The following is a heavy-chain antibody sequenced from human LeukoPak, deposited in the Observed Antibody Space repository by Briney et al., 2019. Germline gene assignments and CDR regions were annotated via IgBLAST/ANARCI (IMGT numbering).Heavy chain of an antibody. V-gene: IGHV3-21*01. CDR3: ARVGYCSGGSCPSAVDY. CDR1: GFTFSSYS. D-gene: IGHD2-15*01. Sequence: GGSLRLSCAASGFTFSSYSTNWVRQAPGKGLEWVSSISSSSSYIYYADSVKGRFTISRDNAKNSLYLQMNSLRAEDTAVYYCARVGYCSGGSCPSAVDYWGQGTLVTVSS. CDR2: ISSSSSYI. J-gene: IGHJ4*02.